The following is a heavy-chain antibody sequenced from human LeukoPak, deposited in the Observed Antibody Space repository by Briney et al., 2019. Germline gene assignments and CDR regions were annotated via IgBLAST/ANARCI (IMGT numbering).Heavy chain of an antibody. CDR2: IIPIFGTA. D-gene: IGHD6-13*01. J-gene: IGHJ6*04. Sequence: ASVKVSCKASGGTFSSYAISWVRQAPGQGLEWMGGIIPIFGTANYAQKFQGRVTITADESTSTAYMELNSLRSEDTAVYYCASDIAAAGENGYYYYGMDVWGKGTTVTVSS. V-gene: IGHV1-69*13. CDR3: ASDIAAAGENGYYYYGMDV. CDR1: GGTFSSYA.